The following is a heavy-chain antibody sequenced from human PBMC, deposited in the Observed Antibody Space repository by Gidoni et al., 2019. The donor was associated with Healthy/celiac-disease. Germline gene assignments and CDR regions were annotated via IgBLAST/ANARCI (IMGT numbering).Heavy chain of an antibody. CDR1: GFTSSGSA. V-gene: IGHV3-73*02. CDR3: TRHVEQSVALRYYYGMDV. D-gene: IGHD6-19*01. CDR2: IRSKANSYAT. Sequence: EVQLVESGGGLVQPGGSRKLSCAASGFTSSGSAMHWVRQASGKGLEWVGRIRSKANSYATAYAASVKGRFTISRDDSKNTAYLQMNSLKTEDTAVYYCTRHVEQSVALRYYYGMDVWGQGTTVTVSS. J-gene: IGHJ6*02.